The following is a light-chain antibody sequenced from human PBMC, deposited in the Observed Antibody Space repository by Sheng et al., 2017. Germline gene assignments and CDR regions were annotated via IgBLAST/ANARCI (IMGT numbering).Light chain of an antibody. J-gene: IGKJ4*01. V-gene: IGKV2D-29*02. CDR3: MQSLEFPLT. CDR1: QSLMHATGKTY. Sequence: DIVMTQSPLFLSVTPGQTASISCKSSQSLMHATGKTYLYWYVQKPGQSPQLLIYEVFNRFSGAPDRFSGSGSRTDFTLKISRVEAEDVGIYYCMQSLEFPLTFGGGTKVDIK. CDR2: EVF.